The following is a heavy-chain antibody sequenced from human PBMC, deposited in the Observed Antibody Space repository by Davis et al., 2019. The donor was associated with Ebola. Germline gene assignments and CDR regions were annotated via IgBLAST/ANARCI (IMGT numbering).Heavy chain of an antibody. Sequence: SVKVSCKASGGTFSSYAISWVRQAPGQGLEWMGRIIPILGIANYAQKFQGRVTITADKSTSTAYMELSSLRSEDTAVYYCAFSGSYGHFRSGFIYFDYWGQGTLVTVSS. V-gene: IGHV1-69*04. CDR2: IIPILGIA. D-gene: IGHD3-10*01. CDR3: AFSGSYGHFRSGFIYFDY. J-gene: IGHJ4*02. CDR1: GGTFSSYA.